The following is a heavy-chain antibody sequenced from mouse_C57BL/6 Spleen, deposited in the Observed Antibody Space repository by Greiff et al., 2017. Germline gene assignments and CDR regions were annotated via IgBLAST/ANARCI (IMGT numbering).Heavy chain of an antibody. Sequence: DVKLVASWGGLVKPGGSLKLPCAASGFTFSSYAMSWVRQTPEKRLEWVATISDGGSYTYYPDNVKGRFTISRDNAKNNLYLQMSHLKSEDTAMYYCARDRGGYPYAMDYWGQGTSVTVSS. V-gene: IGHV5-4*01. CDR1: GFTFSSYA. J-gene: IGHJ4*01. CDR3: ARDRGGYPYAMDY. D-gene: IGHD2-2*01. CDR2: ISDGGSYT.